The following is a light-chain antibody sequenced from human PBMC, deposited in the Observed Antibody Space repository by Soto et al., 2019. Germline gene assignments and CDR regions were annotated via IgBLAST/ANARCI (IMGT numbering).Light chain of an antibody. J-gene: IGKJ5*01. CDR1: QSVSSY. CDR2: DAS. CDR3: QQRSNWPPT. V-gene: IGKV3-11*01. Sequence: EIVLTQSPATLSLSPAERATLSCRASQSVSSYLAWYKQKPGQAPRLLIYDASNRATGIPARFSGSGSGTDFTLTISSLEPEDFAVYYCQQRSNWPPTFGQGTRLEIK.